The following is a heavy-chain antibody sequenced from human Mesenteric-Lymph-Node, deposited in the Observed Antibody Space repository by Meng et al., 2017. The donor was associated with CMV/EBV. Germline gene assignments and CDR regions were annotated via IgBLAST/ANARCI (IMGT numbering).Heavy chain of an antibody. D-gene: IGHD3-10*01. CDR3: TGDSVSNPNLDY. CDR1: GFNVRDKY. J-gene: IGHJ4*02. Sequence: DVRLVGFGGGLVQPGGSLRLSCAASGFNVRDKYMSWVRQAPGKGLEWVCIIYRGDNTYYIDSVKDRFTVSRDNSKNTMYLQMNSLRVEDTAVYYCTGDSVSNPNLDYWGQGTLVTVSS. CDR2: IYRGDNT. V-gene: IGHV3-66*01.